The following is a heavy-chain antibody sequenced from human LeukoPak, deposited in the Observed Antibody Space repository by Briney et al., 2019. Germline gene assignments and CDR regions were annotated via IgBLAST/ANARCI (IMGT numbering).Heavy chain of an antibody. D-gene: IGHD2-21*01. CDR3: AGGTHLWNWFDP. CDR1: GDSVSSNSAT. CDR2: TYYRSKWYS. J-gene: IGHJ5*02. V-gene: IGHV6-1*01. Sequence: SQTLSLTCAISGDSVSSNSATWNWIRQSPSRGLEWLGRTYYRSKWYSDYAVSVKSRITINPDTSKNQFSLQLNSVTPEDTAVYYCAGGTHLWNWFDPWGQGTLVTVSS.